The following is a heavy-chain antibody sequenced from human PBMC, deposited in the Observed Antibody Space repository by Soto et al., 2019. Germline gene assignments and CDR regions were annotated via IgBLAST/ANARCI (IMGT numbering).Heavy chain of an antibody. Sequence: QVQLVQSWAEVKKPGSSVKVSCKASGGTFSSYTITLVRQAPGQGLEWMGRIIPILDIANYAQKFQGRVTITAAKATSPAYLGLSSLRSEDTAVYYCAGGHVTMVREHRGSDYDYSGMDVWGKGTTVTVSS. V-gene: IGHV1-69*02. D-gene: IGHD3-10*01. J-gene: IGHJ6*04. CDR1: GGTFSSYT. CDR2: IIPILDIA. CDR3: AGGHVTMVREHRGSDYDYSGMDV.